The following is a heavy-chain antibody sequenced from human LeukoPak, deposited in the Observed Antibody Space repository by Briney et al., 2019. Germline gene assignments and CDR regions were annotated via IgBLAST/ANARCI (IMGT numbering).Heavy chain of an antibody. Sequence: GASVKVSCKASGGTFSSYAISWVRQAPGQGLEWTGRIIPILGIANYAQKFQGRVTITADKSTSTAYMELSSLRSEDTAVYYCASGWATGYADYWGQGTLVTVSS. J-gene: IGHJ4*02. D-gene: IGHD2-2*01. CDR3: ASGWATGYADY. V-gene: IGHV1-69*04. CDR2: IIPILGIA. CDR1: GGTFSSYA.